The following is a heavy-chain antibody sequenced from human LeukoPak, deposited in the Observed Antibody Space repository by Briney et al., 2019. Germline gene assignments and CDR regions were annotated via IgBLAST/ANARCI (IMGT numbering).Heavy chain of an antibody. CDR3: AKDNRRHYTSGPNPDSLH. J-gene: IGHJ4*02. CDR2: ISWNSGSI. V-gene: IGHV3-9*01. CDR1: GFIFNNYV. D-gene: IGHD6-19*01. Sequence: GGSLRLSCAGSGFIFNNYVMHWVRQPPGKGLEWVSGISWNSGSIDYADSVKGRFTISRDNAKDSLYLQMNSLRVEDTAFYYCAKDNRRHYTSGPNPDSLHWGQGALVTVSS.